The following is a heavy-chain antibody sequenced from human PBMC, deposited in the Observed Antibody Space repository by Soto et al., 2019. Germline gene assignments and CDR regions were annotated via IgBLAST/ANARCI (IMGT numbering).Heavy chain of an antibody. J-gene: IGHJ4*02. CDR1: GFTFSSYA. Sequence: GGSLRLSCAASGFTFSSYAMSWVRQALGKGLEWVSAISGSGGSTYYADSVKGRFTISRDNSKNTLYLQMNSLRAEDTAVYYCAKASGWFGEFDYWGQGTLVTVSS. CDR3: AKASGWFGEFDY. V-gene: IGHV3-23*01. D-gene: IGHD3-10*01. CDR2: ISGSGGST.